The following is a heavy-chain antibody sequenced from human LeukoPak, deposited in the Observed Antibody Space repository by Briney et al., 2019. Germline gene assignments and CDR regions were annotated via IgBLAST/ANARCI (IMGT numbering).Heavy chain of an antibody. CDR3: ARESGGYIIDY. V-gene: IGHV1-69*05. D-gene: IGHD6-25*01. Sequence: ASVKVSCKASGGTFSSYAISWVRQAPGQGLEWMGRIIPIFGTANYAQKLQGRVTITTDESRSTAYMELSILRSEDTAVYYCARESGGYIIDYWGQGTLVTVSS. CDR1: GGTFSSYA. CDR2: IIPIFGTA. J-gene: IGHJ4*02.